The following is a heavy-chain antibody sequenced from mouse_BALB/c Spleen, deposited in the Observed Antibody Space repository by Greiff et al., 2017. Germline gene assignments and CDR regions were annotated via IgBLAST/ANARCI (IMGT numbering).Heavy chain of an antibody. CDR1: GYSITSGYY. J-gene: IGHJ2*01. V-gene: IGHV3-6*02. CDR2: ISYDGSN. Sequence: EVHLVESGPGLVKPSQSLSLTCSVTGYSITSGYYWNWIRQFPGNKLEWMGYISYDGSNNYNPSLKNRISITRDTSKNQFFLKLNSVTTEDTATYYCARVDGGYFDYWGQGTTLTVSS. CDR3: ARVDGGYFDY.